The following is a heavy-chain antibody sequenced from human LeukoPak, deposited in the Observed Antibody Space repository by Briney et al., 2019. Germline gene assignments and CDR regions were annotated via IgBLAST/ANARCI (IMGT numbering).Heavy chain of an antibody. CDR1: GFTFSGLS. J-gene: IGHJ5*02. CDR2: IASGGDIT. D-gene: IGHD2-15*01. CDR3: ARDRYCSGGSCSSVRFDP. Sequence: SGGSLRLSCVASGFTFSGLSMSWVRQPPGKGLEWVSVIASGGDITYYADSVKGRFTISRDNSKSTLYLQLNSLRAEDTALYYCARDRYCSGGSCSSVRFDPWGQGTLVTVSS. V-gene: IGHV3-23*01.